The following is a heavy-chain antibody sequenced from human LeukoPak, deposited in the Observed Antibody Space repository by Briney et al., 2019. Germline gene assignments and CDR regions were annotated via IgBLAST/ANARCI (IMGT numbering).Heavy chain of an antibody. V-gene: IGHV4-4*09. CDR1: GGSISSYY. Sequence: SETLSLTCTVSGGSISSYYWSWLRQPPGKGLEWIGYIYTSGSTNYNPSLKSRVTISVDTSKNQFSLKLSSVTAADTAVYYCARWVATILHSFDVWGHGTMVTVSS. J-gene: IGHJ3*01. D-gene: IGHD5-12*01. CDR2: IYTSGST. CDR3: ARWVATILHSFDV.